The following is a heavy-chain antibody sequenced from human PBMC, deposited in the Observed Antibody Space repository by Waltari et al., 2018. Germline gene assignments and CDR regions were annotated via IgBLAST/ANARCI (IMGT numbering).Heavy chain of an antibody. CDR3: ATYIGASLGTAAFDV. J-gene: IGHJ3*01. CDR1: VVSITTNRHY. CDR2: ISYNGAT. V-gene: IGHV4-39*05. D-gene: IGHD5-12*01. Sequence: QLQLQESGPGLVKPSETPSLTSSVSVVSITTNRHYWGWIRQPPGQGLEWIGTISYNGATYSSPSLRSRVTIFRDTSKNQLSLKLGSVTAADTAFYYCATYIGASLGTAAFDVWGQGTMVTVSS.